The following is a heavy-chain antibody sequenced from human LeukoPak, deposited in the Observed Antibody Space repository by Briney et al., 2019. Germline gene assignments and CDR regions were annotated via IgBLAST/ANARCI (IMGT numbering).Heavy chain of an antibody. CDR3: ARGAFWSGSALQY. CDR1: GGTFSSYA. J-gene: IGHJ4*02. V-gene: IGHV1-69*05. CDR2: IIPIFGIA. Sequence: VASVKVSCEASGGTFSSYAISWVRQAPGQGLEWMGGIIPIFGIANYAQKFQGRVTITTDESTSTAYMEPSSLRSEDTAVYYCARGAFWSGSALQYWGQGTLVTVSS. D-gene: IGHD3-3*01.